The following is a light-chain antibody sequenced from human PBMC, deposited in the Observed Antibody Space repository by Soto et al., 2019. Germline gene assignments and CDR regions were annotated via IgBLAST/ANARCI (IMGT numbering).Light chain of an antibody. CDR1: QSVSSY. CDR3: QQRSNWPPGYT. J-gene: IGKJ2*01. Sequence: EIVLTQSPATLSLSPGERATLSCRASQSVSSYLAWYQQKPGQAPRLLIYDASTRATGIPARFSGSGSGTDFTRTNSSIAPEDFAVYYCQQRSNWPPGYTFGHGSKLEIK. V-gene: IGKV3-11*01. CDR2: DAS.